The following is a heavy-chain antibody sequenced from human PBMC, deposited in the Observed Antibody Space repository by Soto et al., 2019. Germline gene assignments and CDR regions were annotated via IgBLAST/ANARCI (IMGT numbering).Heavy chain of an antibody. Sequence: PSETLSLTCTVSGGSISSGGYYWSWIRQHPGKGLEWIGYIYYSGSTYYNPSLKSRVTISVDTSKNQFSLKLSSVTAADTAVYYCARALGSVVVTALDDYYYGMDVWGQGTTVTVSS. CDR1: GGSISSGGYY. J-gene: IGHJ6*02. CDR2: IYYSGST. CDR3: ARALGSVVVTALDDYYYGMDV. V-gene: IGHV4-31*03. D-gene: IGHD2-21*02.